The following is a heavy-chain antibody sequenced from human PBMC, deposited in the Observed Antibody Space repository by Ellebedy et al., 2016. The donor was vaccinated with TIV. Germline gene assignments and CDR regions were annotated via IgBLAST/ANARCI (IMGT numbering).Heavy chain of an antibody. D-gene: IGHD5-18*01. Sequence: PGGSLRLSCAASGYTSSSYGMHWVRQAPGKGLEWVAVIWYDGSNKYYADSVKGRFTISRDNSKNTLYLQMNSLRAEDTAVYYCARVDTAMVNTYYFDYWGQGTLVTVSS. CDR3: ARVDTAMVNTYYFDY. V-gene: IGHV3-33*01. CDR1: GYTSSSYG. J-gene: IGHJ4*02. CDR2: IWYDGSNK.